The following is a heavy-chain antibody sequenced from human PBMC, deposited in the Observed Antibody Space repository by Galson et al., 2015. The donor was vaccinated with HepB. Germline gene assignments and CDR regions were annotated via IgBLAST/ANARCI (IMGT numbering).Heavy chain of an antibody. CDR2: ISYDGRNK. CDR1: GFTFKNYG. V-gene: IGHV3-30*18. Sequence: SLRLSCAASGFTFKNYGMHWVRQAPGKGLQWVALISYDGRNKYYEDSVKGQLTISRDNSKNILYLQMNSLRAEDTAVYYCAKEYDSSTYYYYFDYWGQGTQVTVSS. D-gene: IGHD3-22*01. J-gene: IGHJ4*02. CDR3: AKEYDSSTYYYYFDY.